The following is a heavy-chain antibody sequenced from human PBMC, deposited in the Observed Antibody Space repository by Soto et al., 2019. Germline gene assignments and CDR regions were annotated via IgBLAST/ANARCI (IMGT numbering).Heavy chain of an antibody. CDR2: IYSGGST. J-gene: IGHJ4*02. V-gene: IGHV3-53*04. D-gene: IGHD3-22*01. CDR1: GFIVSSNY. CDR3: ARDDVGGSGYSDY. Sequence: EVQVVASGGGLVQPGGSLRLSCAASGFIVSSNYMSWVRQAPGKGLEWVSVIYSGGSTYYGDSVKGRFTISRDNSKNTLYLQMNSLRAEDTAIYYCARDDVGGSGYSDYWGQGTLVTVSS.